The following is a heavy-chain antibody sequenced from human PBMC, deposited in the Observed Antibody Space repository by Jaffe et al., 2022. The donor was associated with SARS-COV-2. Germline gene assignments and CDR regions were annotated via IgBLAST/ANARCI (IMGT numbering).Heavy chain of an antibody. V-gene: IGHV4-61*02. CDR2: IYNSGST. CDR1: GGSINSGSYY. CDR3: ARDLNGVHSL. Sequence: QVQLQESGPGLVKPSQTLSLTCTVSGGSINSGSYYWSWIRQPAGKGLEWIGRIYNSGSTNNNPNLKSRVTISVDTSKNEFSLKLSSVTAADTAVYYCARDLNGVHSLWGQGTLVTVSS. J-gene: IGHJ4*02. D-gene: IGHD2-8*01.